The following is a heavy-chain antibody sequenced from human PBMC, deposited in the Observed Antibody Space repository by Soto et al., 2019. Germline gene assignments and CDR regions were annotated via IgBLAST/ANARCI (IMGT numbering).Heavy chain of an antibody. CDR2: IKQDGSEQ. D-gene: IGHD3-16*01. CDR1: LLTFSTYW. J-gene: IGHJ4*02. CDR3: AGDRHQEKRLPGY. V-gene: IGHV3-7*01. Sequence: GGSLRVSCSASLLTFSTYWRSCLLQSPGKGLEWVANIKQDGSEQYYSDSVKGRFTISRDNAKNSLYLQMNSLRAEDTAVYYCAGDRHQEKRLPGYWGQGTLVTVSS.